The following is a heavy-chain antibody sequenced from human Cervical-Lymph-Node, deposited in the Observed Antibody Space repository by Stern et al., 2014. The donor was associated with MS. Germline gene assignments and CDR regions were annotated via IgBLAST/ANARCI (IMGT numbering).Heavy chain of an antibody. CDR1: GYRFTKNW. D-gene: IGHD5-24*01. J-gene: IGHJ4*02. V-gene: IGHV5-51*03. CDR3: ARRGDGYMGIDY. CDR2: IYPGDSET. Sequence: EVQLEESGAEVKKPGESLRISCEVSGYRFTKNWIGWVRQMPGKGLEWMGIIYPGDSETRYSPSFQGQVTILVDKSNTTAYLQWSSLKASDTAIYYCARRGDGYMGIDYWGQGTLVTVSS.